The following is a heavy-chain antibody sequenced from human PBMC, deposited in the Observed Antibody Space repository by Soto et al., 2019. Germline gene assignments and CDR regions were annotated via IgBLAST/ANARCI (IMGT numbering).Heavy chain of an antibody. V-gene: IGHV3-21*01. D-gene: IGHD3-10*01. Sequence: XGFLSLSSASSGFTLRSYRMNGVRQAPGKGLEWVSSISSSSSYIYYADSVKGRFTISRDNAKNSLYLQMNSLRAEDTAVYYCAREWSYGSDYYYYGMDVWGQGTTVTVSS. J-gene: IGHJ6*02. CDR1: GFTLRSYR. CDR2: ISSSSSYI. CDR3: AREWSYGSDYYYYGMDV.